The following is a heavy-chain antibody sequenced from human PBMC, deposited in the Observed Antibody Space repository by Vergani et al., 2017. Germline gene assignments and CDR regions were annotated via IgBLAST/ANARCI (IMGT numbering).Heavy chain of an antibody. CDR1: GGTFSSYA. Sequence: QVQLVQSGAEVKKPGSSVKVSCKASGGTFSSYAISWVRQAPGQGLEWMGGIIPIFGTANYAQKFQGRVTMTTDTSTSTAYMELRSLRSDDTAVYYCARDYYGSGSYGWFDPWGQGTLVTVSS. V-gene: IGHV1-69*06. CDR2: IIPIFGTA. CDR3: ARDYYGSGSYGWFDP. J-gene: IGHJ5*02. D-gene: IGHD3-10*01.